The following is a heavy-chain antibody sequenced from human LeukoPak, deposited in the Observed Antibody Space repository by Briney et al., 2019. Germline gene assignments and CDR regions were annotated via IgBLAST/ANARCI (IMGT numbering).Heavy chain of an antibody. CDR1: GGTFSSYA. CDR2: IIPIFGTA. CDR3: ASCPTPYDAFDI. V-gene: IGHV1-69*01. Sequence: ASVKVSCKASGGTFSSYAISWVRQAPGQGLEWMGGIIPIFGTANYAQKFQGRVTITADESTSTAYMELSSLRSEDTAVYYCASCPTPYDAFDIWGQGTMVTASS. J-gene: IGHJ3*02.